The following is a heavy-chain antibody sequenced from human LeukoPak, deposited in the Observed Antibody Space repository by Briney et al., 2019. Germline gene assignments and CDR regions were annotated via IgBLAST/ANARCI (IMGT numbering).Heavy chain of an antibody. Sequence: GGSLRLSCAAYGFTFSRYAMTWVRQAPGKGLEWVSGISGSGGSTYYADSVKGRFTISRDNSKNTLYLQMNSLRAEDTAVYYCGKVRASSGWHVGYWGQGTLVTVSS. CDR2: ISGSGGST. V-gene: IGHV3-23*01. CDR1: GFTFSRYA. J-gene: IGHJ4*02. CDR3: GKVRASSGWHVGY. D-gene: IGHD6-19*01.